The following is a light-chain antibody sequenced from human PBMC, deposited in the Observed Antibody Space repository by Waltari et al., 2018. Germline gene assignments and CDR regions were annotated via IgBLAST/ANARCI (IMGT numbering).Light chain of an antibody. CDR2: DVS. V-gene: IGKV3-11*01. CDR1: QSVSSS. Sequence: EIVLTPSPATLSFSPRGRVTLSCRASQSVSSSLAWYQQKPGQAPRLLFHDVSNRATGIPARFSVSGSGTDFTLTISSLEAEDFAVYYCQQRSNWPPTFGQGTKVEIK. J-gene: IGKJ1*01. CDR3: QQRSNWPPT.